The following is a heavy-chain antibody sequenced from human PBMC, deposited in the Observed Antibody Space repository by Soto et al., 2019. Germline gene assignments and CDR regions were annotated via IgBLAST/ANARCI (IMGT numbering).Heavy chain of an antibody. CDR3: ARDRYYYGSEKGY. J-gene: IGHJ4*02. CDR2: ISSSRSYI. Sequence: PGGSLRLSCAASGFTFSSYAMNWVRQAPGKGLEWVSSISSSRSYIYYADSVKGRFIISRDNAKNSLYLQMNSLIAEDTAVYYCARDRYYYGSEKGYWGQGTLVTVSS. CDR1: GFTFSSYA. V-gene: IGHV3-21*01. D-gene: IGHD3-10*01.